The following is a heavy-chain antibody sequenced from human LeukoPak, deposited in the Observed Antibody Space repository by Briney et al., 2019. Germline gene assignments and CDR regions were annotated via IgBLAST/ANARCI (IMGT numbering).Heavy chain of an antibody. J-gene: IGHJ4*02. D-gene: IGHD6-13*01. CDR3: ARVIRIAAAGFFDY. Sequence: GGSLRLSCAASGFTFSSYGMNWVRQAPGKGLEWVSSISSSSSYIYYADSVKGRFTISRDNAKNSLYLQMNSLRAEDTAVYYCARVIRIAAAGFFDYWGQGTLVTVSS. CDR2: ISSSSSYI. CDR1: GFTFSSYG. V-gene: IGHV3-21*01.